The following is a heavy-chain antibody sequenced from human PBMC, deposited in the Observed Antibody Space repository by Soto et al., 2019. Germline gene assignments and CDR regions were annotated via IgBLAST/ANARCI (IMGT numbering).Heavy chain of an antibody. V-gene: IGHV3-21*01. CDR2: ISSSSSYI. Sequence: PGGSLRLSCAASGFTFSSYSMNWVRQAPGKGLEWVSSISSSSSYIYYADSVKGRFTISRDNAKNSLYLQMNSLRAEDTAVYYCAREYYDYVWGSYRYDYFDYWGQGTLVTVSS. D-gene: IGHD3-16*02. CDR3: AREYYDYVWGSYRYDYFDY. CDR1: GFTFSSYS. J-gene: IGHJ4*02.